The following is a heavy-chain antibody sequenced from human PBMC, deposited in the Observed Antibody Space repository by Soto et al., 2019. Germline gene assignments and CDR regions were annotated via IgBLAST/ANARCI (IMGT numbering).Heavy chain of an antibody. J-gene: IGHJ4*02. CDR2: ISYDGSNQ. CDR3: AKDQASGQGSFDS. Sequence: GGSLRLSCTVSGFAFNNYGINWVRQAPGKGLEWVALISYDGSNQYYADSVKGRFTISRDNSKNTLFLQMNSLRADDTAVYYCAKDQASGQGSFDSWGQGTLVTVSS. V-gene: IGHV3-30*18. CDR1: GFAFNNYG.